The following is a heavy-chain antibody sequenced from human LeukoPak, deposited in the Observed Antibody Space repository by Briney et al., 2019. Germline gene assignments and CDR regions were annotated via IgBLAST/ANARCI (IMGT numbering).Heavy chain of an antibody. J-gene: IGHJ4*02. CDR1: GFSFSDYA. D-gene: IGHD1-26*01. V-gene: IGHV3-30*02. CDR3: AKDWVGQGSWGDS. Sequence: GGSLRLSCAASGFSFSDYAMHWVRQAPGKGLEWVSFIRYDGNNKSYADSVKGRFTISRDNSKNTVHLQMNSLKIEDTAVYFCAKDWVGQGSWGDSWGQGILVTVSS. CDR2: IRYDGNNK.